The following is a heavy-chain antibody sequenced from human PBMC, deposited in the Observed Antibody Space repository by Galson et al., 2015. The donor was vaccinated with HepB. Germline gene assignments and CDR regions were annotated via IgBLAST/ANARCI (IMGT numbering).Heavy chain of an antibody. CDR2: IWYDGSNK. J-gene: IGHJ4*02. V-gene: IGHV3-33*08. D-gene: IGHD1-26*01. CDR3: ARAVTTNFKWELRPLDY. CDR1: GFTFSSYG. Sequence: SLRLSCTASGFTFSSYGMHWVRQAPGKGLEWVAVIWYDGSNKYYADSVKGRFTISRDNSKTTLYLQMNSLRDEDTAVYYCARAVTTNFKWELRPLDYWGQGTLVTVSS.